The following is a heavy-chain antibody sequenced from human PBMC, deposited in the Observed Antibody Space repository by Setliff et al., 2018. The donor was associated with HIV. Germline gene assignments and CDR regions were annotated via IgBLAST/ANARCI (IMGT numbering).Heavy chain of an antibody. CDR3: ARCYYNFWSGYPLDYMDV. J-gene: IGHJ6*03. CDR2: IYTSGST. V-gene: IGHV4-4*08. CDR1: GGSISSHY. D-gene: IGHD3-3*01. Sequence: SETLSLTCTVSGGSISSHYWSWIRQPPGKGLEWIGHIYTSGSTDYNPSLKSRVTMSVGTSKNQFSLKLSSVTAADTAVYYCARCYYNFWSGYPLDYMDVWGKGTTVTAP.